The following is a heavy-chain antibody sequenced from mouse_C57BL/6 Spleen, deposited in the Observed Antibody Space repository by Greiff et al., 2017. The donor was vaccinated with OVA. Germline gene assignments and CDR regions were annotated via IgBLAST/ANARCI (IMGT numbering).Heavy chain of an antibody. CDR3: AREDDYDGSYYYAMDY. Sequence: QVQLQQPGAELVRPGSSVKLSCKASGYTFTSYWMHWVKQRPIQGLEWIGNIDPSDSETHYNQKFKDKATLTVDKSSSTAYMQLSSLTSEDSAVDYCAREDDYDGSYYYAMDYWGQGTSVTVSS. J-gene: IGHJ4*01. V-gene: IGHV1-52*01. CDR2: IDPSDSET. CDR1: GYTFTSYW. D-gene: IGHD1-2*01.